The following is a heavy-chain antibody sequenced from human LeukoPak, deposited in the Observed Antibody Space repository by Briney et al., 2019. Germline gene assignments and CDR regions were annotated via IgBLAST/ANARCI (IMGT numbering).Heavy chain of an antibody. D-gene: IGHD4-17*01. CDR3: AIRIRVNWFDL. CDR2: ISGSDGST. CDR1: GFTFSSYA. V-gene: IGHV3-23*01. Sequence: PGGSLRLSCADSGFTFSSYAMSWVRQAPGKGVEGVSAISGSDGSTYYAGSVKGRFTISRDNYKNTLYLQMHSLRAEDTAVYYCAIRIRVNWFDLWGQGTLVTVSS. J-gene: IGHJ5*02.